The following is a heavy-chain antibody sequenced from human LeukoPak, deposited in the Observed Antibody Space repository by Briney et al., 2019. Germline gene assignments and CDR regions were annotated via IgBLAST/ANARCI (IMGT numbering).Heavy chain of an antibody. CDR3: ARDSYPIAAAGSAAFDI. CDR1: GFTFSTYG. D-gene: IGHD6-13*01. J-gene: IGHJ3*02. CDR2: IWHSGSNK. V-gene: IGHV3-33*01. Sequence: GGSLRLSCAASGFTFSTYGMHWVRQPPGKGLEWVAVIWHSGSNKYYADSVRGRFTISRDNSKNTLYLQMNSLRAEDTSVYYCARDSYPIAAAGSAAFDIWGQGTMVTVSS.